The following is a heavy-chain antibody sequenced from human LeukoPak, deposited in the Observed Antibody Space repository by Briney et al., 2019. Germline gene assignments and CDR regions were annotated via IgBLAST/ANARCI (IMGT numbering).Heavy chain of an antibody. Sequence: ASVKVSCKASGHTFTSYYMHWVRQAPGQGLEWMGIINPSGGSTSYAQKFQGRVTMTRDTSTSTVYMELSSLRAEDTAVYYCARGGDLLEDIVVVVAATGPLDYWGQGTLVTVSS. CDR3: ARGGDLLEDIVVVVAATGPLDY. CDR1: GHTFTSYY. D-gene: IGHD2-15*01. CDR2: INPSGGST. J-gene: IGHJ4*02. V-gene: IGHV1-46*01.